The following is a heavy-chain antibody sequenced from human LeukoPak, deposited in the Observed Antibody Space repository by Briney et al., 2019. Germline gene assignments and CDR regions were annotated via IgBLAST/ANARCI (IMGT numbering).Heavy chain of an antibody. V-gene: IGHV4-59*01. Sequence: SETLSLTCTVSGGSISSYYWSWIRQPPGKGLEWIGYIYYSGSTNYNPSLKSRVTISVDTSKNQFSLKLSSVTAADTAVYYCARMRDQGTFDPWGQGTLVTVSS. CDR2: IYYSGST. D-gene: IGHD1-1*01. J-gene: IGHJ5*02. CDR1: GGSISSYY. CDR3: ARMRDQGTFDP.